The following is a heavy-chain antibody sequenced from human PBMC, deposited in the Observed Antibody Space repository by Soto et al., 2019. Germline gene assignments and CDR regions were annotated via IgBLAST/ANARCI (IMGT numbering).Heavy chain of an antibody. V-gene: IGHV3-23*01. J-gene: IGHJ5*02. CDR2: ISGSGVST. CDR1: GFTFSTYT. D-gene: IGHD6-19*01. Sequence: EVQLLESGGGLVQPGGSLRLSCAASGFTFSTYTMTWVRQAPGKGLEWVSAISGSGVSTHYADSVKGRFTISRDNSKNTLYLQMNSLRAEDTAVYYCGKGQAIIAVYWFDPWGQGTLVTVSS. CDR3: GKGQAIIAVYWFDP.